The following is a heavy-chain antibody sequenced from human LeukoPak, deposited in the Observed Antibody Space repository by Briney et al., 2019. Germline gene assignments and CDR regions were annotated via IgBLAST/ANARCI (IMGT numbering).Heavy chain of an antibody. J-gene: IGHJ4*02. Sequence: ASVKVSCQASGYTFTTYGITWVRQAPGQGLEWMGYINPYNGNTNYALKLQGRVTMTTDTSTSTASMELRGLRSDDTAIYYCAKEGLLGGYFFDLWGQGAPVTVSS. V-gene: IGHV1-18*01. CDR3: AKEGLLGGYFFDL. CDR2: INPYNGNT. D-gene: IGHD1-26*01. CDR1: GYTFTTYG.